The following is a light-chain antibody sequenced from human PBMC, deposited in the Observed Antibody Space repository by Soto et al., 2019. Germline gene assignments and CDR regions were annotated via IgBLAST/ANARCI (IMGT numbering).Light chain of an antibody. V-gene: IGLV1-40*01. J-gene: IGLJ1*01. Sequence: QSVLTQPRSVSGSPGQSVPISCTGSTSNIGPAYDVHWYQQLPGTAPQLLISGNNNRPSGVPDRFSGSKSGTSASLAITGLQAEDEADYYCQSYDSSLTGPYAFGTGTKVTVL. CDR2: GNN. CDR1: TSNIGPAYD. CDR3: QSYDSSLTGPYA.